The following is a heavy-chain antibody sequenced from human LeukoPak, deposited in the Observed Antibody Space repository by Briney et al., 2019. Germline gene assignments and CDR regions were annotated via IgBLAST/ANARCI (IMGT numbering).Heavy chain of an antibody. CDR3: ARDLWQQLVLDY. J-gene: IGHJ4*02. V-gene: IGHV1-46*01. Sequence: ASVKVSCKASGYSFISFYIHWVRQAPGQGLEWMGIINPSGGSTSYAQKFQGRVTMTRDTSTSTVYMELSSLRSEDTAVYYCARDLWQQLVLDYWGQGTLVTVSS. CDR2: INPSGGST. D-gene: IGHD6-13*01. CDR1: GYSFISFY.